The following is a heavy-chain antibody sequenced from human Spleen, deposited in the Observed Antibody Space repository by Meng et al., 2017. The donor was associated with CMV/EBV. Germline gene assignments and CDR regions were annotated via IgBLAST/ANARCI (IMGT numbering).Heavy chain of an antibody. V-gene: IGHV1-2*02. CDR3: ARDPNSGSPY. Sequence: VSCKASGFTFTGYYVHWVRPAPGQGLEWMGWINPHSGDTNYAQKFQGRVTMTRDASMTTASMELSRLTSDDTAVYYCARDPNSGSPYWGQGTLVTVSS. D-gene: IGHD1-26*01. CDR2: INPHSGDT. CDR1: GFTFTGYY. J-gene: IGHJ4*02.